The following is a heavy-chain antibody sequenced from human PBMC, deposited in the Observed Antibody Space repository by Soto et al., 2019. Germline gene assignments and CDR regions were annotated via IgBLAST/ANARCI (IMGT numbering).Heavy chain of an antibody. CDR2: IFSSGTT. V-gene: IGHV4-30-4*01. CDR1: GDSISSGNKY. J-gene: IGHJ6*02. CDR3: ARVPSPFDYYYAMDV. Sequence: SETLSLTCTVSGDSISSGNKYWSWIRQAPGKGLEWIGYIFSSGTTYYSPSLKSRLTMSLDTSQNQFSLRLASVTGADSAVYYCARVPSPFDYYYAMDVWGQGTTVTVSS. D-gene: IGHD3-16*01.